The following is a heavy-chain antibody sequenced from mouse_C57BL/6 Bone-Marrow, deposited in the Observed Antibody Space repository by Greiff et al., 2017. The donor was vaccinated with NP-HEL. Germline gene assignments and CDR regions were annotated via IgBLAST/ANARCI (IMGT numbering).Heavy chain of an antibody. CDR3: ARHHYGSRGYFDY. CDR2: ISSGGSYT. J-gene: IGHJ2*01. V-gene: IGHV5-6*01. Sequence: EVQVVESGGDLVKPGGSLKLSCAASGFTFSSYGMSWVRQTPDKRLEWVATISSGGSYTYYPDSVKGRFTISRDNAKNTLYLQMSSLKSEDTAMYYCARHHYGSRGYFDYWGQGTTLTVSS. CDR1: GFTFSSYG. D-gene: IGHD1-1*01.